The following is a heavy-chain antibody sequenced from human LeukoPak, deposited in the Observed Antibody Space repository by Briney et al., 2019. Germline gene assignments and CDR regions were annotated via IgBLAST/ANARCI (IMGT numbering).Heavy chain of an antibody. CDR2: INWNGGST. Sequence: WGSLRLSCAVSGFTFDDYGMTWVRQAPGKGLEWVSGINWNGGSTGYADSVKGRFTISRDNAKNSLYLQMNSLRAEDTAVYYCAELGITMIGGVWGKGTTVTISS. J-gene: IGHJ6*04. CDR1: GFTFDDYG. CDR3: AELGITMIGGV. D-gene: IGHD3-10*02. V-gene: IGHV3-20*04.